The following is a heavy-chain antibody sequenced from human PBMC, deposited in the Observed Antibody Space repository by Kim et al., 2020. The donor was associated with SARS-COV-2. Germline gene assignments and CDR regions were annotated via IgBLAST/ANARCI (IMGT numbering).Heavy chain of an antibody. CDR1: GFTFSSYA. D-gene: IGHD5-12*01. J-gene: IGHJ4*02. CDR2: ISGSGGST. CDR3: AKVEVSTMGRGWGPHDY. V-gene: IGHV3-23*01. Sequence: GGSLRLSCAASGFTFSSYAMSWVRQPPGKGLEWVSTISGSGGSTYYADSVKGRFTISRDNSKNTLYLQMNSLRAEDTAVYYCAKVEVSTMGRGWGPHDYWGQGILVIVSS.